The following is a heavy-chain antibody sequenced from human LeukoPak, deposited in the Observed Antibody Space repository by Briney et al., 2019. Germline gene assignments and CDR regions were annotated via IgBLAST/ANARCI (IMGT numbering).Heavy chain of an antibody. J-gene: IGHJ4*02. D-gene: IGHD4-17*01. CDR3: AKGRGYGDYGSTFEY. CDR2: ISGSGGRT. CDR1: GFTFSSYA. Sequence: GGSLRLSCAASGFTFSSYAMNWVRQAPGEGLEWVSVISGSGGRTYYIDSVKGRFTISRDNSKNTLYLQMNSLRDDDTAVYYCAKGRGYGDYGSTFEYWGQGTLATVSS. V-gene: IGHV3-23*01.